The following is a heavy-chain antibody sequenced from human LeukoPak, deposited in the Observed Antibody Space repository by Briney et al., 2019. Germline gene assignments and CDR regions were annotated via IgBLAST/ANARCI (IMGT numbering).Heavy chain of an antibody. CDR3: AKGSDHYYDSSGYYNYFDY. J-gene: IGHJ4*02. CDR2: ISKGGDSI. V-gene: IGHV3-23*01. Sequence: GGSLRLSCAASGFTFSSYAMTWVRQAPGKGLEWVSCISKGGDSIYYVDSVKGRFTISRDNSKNTLYLQMNSLRADDTAVYYCAKGSDHYYDSSGYYNYFDYWGQGTLVTVSS. D-gene: IGHD3-22*01. CDR1: GFTFSSYA.